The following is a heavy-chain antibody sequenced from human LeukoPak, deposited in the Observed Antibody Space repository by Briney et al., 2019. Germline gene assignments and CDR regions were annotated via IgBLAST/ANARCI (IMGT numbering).Heavy chain of an antibody. V-gene: IGHV5-51*01. J-gene: IGHJ6*02. CDR3: ARDGMPGDYYYGMDV. D-gene: IGHD2-2*01. Sequence: GESLKISCKGSGYSFTSYWIGWVRQMPGKGLEWMGIIYPGDSDTRYSPSFQGQVTISADKSISTAYLQWSSLKASDTAMYYCARDGMPGDYYYGMDVWGQGTTATVSS. CDR2: IYPGDSDT. CDR1: GYSFTSYW.